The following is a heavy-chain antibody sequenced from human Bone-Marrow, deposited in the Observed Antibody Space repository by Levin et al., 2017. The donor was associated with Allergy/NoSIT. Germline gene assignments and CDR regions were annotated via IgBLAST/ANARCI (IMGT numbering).Heavy chain of an antibody. D-gene: IGHD3-22*01. CDR1: GFTFSSYG. CDR2: ISYDGSNK. J-gene: IGHJ4*02. Sequence: GGSLRLSCAASGFTFSSYGMHWVRQAPGKGLEWVAVISYDGSNKYYADSVKGRFTISRDNSKNTLYLQMNSLRAEDTAVYYCATVTMIVVVNGDYWGQGTLVTVSS. CDR3: ATVTMIVVVNGDY. V-gene: IGHV3-30*03.